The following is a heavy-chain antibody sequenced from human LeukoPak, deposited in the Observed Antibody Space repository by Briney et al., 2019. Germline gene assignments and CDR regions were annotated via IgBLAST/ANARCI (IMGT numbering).Heavy chain of an antibody. CDR2: ISGGGGNT. CDR3: AKKGYSSGWYFAYFDY. Sequence: GGSLRLSCTASGITFSNYDMSWVRQAPGKGLEWVSAISGGGGNTYYADSVRGRFTISRDNSKNTLFLQMNSLRAEDTAVYYCAKKGYSSGWYFAYFDYWGQGTLVTVSS. V-gene: IGHV3-23*01. J-gene: IGHJ4*02. D-gene: IGHD6-19*01. CDR1: GITFSNYD.